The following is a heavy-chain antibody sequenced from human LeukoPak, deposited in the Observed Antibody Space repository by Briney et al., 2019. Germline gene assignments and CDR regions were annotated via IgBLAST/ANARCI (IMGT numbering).Heavy chain of an antibody. D-gene: IGHD6-13*01. Sequence: GGSLRLSCAASGFTFSSYGMHWVRQAPGKGLEWVAVISYDGSDKYYADSVKGRFTISRDNSKNTLYLQMNSLRAEDTAVYYCAKDLGYSSSCPDYWGQGTLVTVSS. J-gene: IGHJ4*02. CDR1: GFTFSSYG. V-gene: IGHV3-30*18. CDR2: ISYDGSDK. CDR3: AKDLGYSSSCPDY.